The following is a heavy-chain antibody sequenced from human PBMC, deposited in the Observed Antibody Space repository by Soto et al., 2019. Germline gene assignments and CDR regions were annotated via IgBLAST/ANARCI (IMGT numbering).Heavy chain of an antibody. J-gene: IGHJ5*02. CDR1: GISFINHY. D-gene: IGHD6-13*01. CDR2: INPAGSVT. V-gene: IGHV1-46*03. CDR3: ARDNSRTFPAAPGDKKSXSSGWWFDP. Sequence: ASVKVSCKASGISFINHYVHWVRQAPGQGPEWMGVINPAGSVTVYALKLQDRVTVTRDTSTSTVYMELNSLTSEDTAIYYCARDNSRTFPAAPGDKKSXSSGWWFDPWG.